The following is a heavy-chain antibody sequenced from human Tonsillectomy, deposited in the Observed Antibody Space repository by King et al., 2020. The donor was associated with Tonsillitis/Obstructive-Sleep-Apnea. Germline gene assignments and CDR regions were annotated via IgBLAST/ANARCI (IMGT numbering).Heavy chain of an antibody. CDR3: ASAPYFCSSTSCYDDAFDI. Sequence: VQLVESGGGLIQPGGSLRLSCAASGFTVSSNYMSWVRQAPGKGLEWVSVIYSGGSTYYADSVKGRFTISRDNSKNTLYLQMNSLRAEDTAVYYCASAPYFCSSTSCYDDAFDIWGQGTMVTVSS. CDR1: GFTVSSNY. V-gene: IGHV3-53*01. CDR2: IYSGGST. D-gene: IGHD2-2*01. J-gene: IGHJ3*02.